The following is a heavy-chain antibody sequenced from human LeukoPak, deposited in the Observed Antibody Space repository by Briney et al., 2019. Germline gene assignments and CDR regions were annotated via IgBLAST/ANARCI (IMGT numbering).Heavy chain of an antibody. D-gene: IGHD5-18*01. J-gene: IGHJ4*02. Sequence: ASVKVSCKASGYTFTSYDINWVRQATGQGLEWMGWMNPNSGNAGYAQKFQGRVTMTRNTSISTAYMELSSLRSEDTAVYYCARVGYSYGYPFDYWGQGTLVTVSS. CDR2: MNPNSGNA. CDR1: GYTFTSYD. V-gene: IGHV1-8*01. CDR3: ARVGYSYGYPFDY.